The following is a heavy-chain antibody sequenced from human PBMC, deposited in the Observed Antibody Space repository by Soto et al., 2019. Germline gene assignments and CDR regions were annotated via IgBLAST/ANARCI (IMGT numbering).Heavy chain of an antibody. J-gene: IGHJ6*02. V-gene: IGHV1-2*02. D-gene: IGHD3-22*01. CDR2: INPNSSGT. CDR1: GYSLRGNY. Sequence: GASVKVSCKASGYSLRGNYIHWVRQTPGQGLEWMGWINPNSSGTVYAQKFQGRFTMTRYTSLTTVYMQLNRLTSDDSAVYYCARDLIVDGPDNYAMDVWGQGKTVTVSS. CDR3: ARDLIVDGPDNYAMDV.